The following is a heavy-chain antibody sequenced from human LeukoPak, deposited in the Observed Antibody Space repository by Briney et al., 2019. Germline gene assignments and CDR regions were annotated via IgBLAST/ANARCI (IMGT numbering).Heavy chain of an antibody. CDR1: GDSISSSSYY. J-gene: IGHJ4*02. CDR3: ARLGYSSGWYVWFGIDY. Sequence: SETLSLTCTVSGDSISSSSYYWGWIRQPSGKGLEWIGSIYYSGSTYYNPSLKSRVTISVDTSKNQFSLKLSSVTAADTAVYYCARLGYSSGWYVWFGIDYWGQGTLVTVSS. D-gene: IGHD6-19*01. V-gene: IGHV4-39*01. CDR2: IYYSGST.